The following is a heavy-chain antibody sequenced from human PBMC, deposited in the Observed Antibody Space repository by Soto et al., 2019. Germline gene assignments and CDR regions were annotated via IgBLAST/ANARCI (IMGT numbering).Heavy chain of an antibody. V-gene: IGHV1-3*01. CDR3: ARGPGYSYGYSYYYYGMDV. D-gene: IGHD5-18*01. CDR1: GYTFTSYD. J-gene: IGHJ6*02. Sequence: GASVKVSCKASGYTFTSYDMHWVRQAPGQRLEWMGWINAGNGNTKYSQKFQGRVTMTRNTSISTAYMELSSLRSEDTAVYYCARGPGYSYGYSYYYYGMDVWGQGTTVTVSS. CDR2: INAGNGNT.